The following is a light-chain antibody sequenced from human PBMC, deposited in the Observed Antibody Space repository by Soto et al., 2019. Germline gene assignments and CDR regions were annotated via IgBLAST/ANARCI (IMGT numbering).Light chain of an antibody. Sequence: DIQMTQSPSTMSSSVGDRVTITFRASQSIDSWLAWYQQKPGKAPKFLMYKASNLESGVPSRFSGSGFGTDFTLTISSLQPEDSAIYYCQQADTFPITFGQGTRLEIK. V-gene: IGKV1-5*03. CDR2: KAS. CDR3: QQADTFPIT. J-gene: IGKJ5*01. CDR1: QSIDSW.